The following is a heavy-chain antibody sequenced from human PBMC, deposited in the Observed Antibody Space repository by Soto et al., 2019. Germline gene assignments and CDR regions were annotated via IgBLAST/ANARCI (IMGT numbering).Heavy chain of an antibody. J-gene: IGHJ6*02. CDR2: INPKSGGT. CDR1: GDSFTDYH. V-gene: IGHV1-2*04. D-gene: IGHD2-8*01. CDR3: ARGDSTDCSNGVCSFFYYHDMDV. Sequence: ASVKVSCKASGDSFTDYHIHWVRQAPGQGLEWLGRINPKSGGTSTAQKFQGWVTMTTDTSISTASMELTRLKSDDTAIYYCARGDSTDCSNGVCSFFYYHDMDVWGQGTRITVSS.